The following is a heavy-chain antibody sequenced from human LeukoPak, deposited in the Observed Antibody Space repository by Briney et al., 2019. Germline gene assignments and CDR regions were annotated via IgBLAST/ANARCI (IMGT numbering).Heavy chain of an antibody. Sequence: GGSLRLSCVASGFTFSNYEMNWVRQAPGKGLEWVSYISSSGSTIYYADPVKGRFTISRDNAKNSLYLQMNSLRADDTAVYYCARMNTAMVNGLNYYYYMDVWGKGTTVTISS. D-gene: IGHD5-18*01. J-gene: IGHJ6*03. CDR3: ARMNTAMVNGLNYYYYMDV. CDR1: GFTFSNYE. V-gene: IGHV3-48*03. CDR2: ISSSGSTI.